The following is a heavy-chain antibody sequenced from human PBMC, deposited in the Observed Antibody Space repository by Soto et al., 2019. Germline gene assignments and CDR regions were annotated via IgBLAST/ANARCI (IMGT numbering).Heavy chain of an antibody. J-gene: IGHJ5*02. CDR2: ISYDGSNK. D-gene: IGHD1-7*01. CDR1: GFTFSSYG. Sequence: QVQLVESGGGVVQPGRSLSLSCAASGFTFSSYGMHWVRQAPGKGLEWVAVISYDGSNKYYADSVKGRFTISRDNSKKSRYLQMNSLRAEDTAVYYCAKDGPSGITGTTGWFDPWCQGTLVTVSS. V-gene: IGHV3-30*18. CDR3: AKDGPSGITGTTGWFDP.